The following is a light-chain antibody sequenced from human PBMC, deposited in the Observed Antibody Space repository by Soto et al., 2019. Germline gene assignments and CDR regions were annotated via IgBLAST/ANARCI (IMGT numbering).Light chain of an antibody. Sequence: EIVLTQSPATLSLSPGERATLSCRASQSVSSYLAWYQQKPGQAPRLLIYDASNRATGIPARFSGSGSGTDFTLTISSLEPVDFAVYYCQQPSNWPQSFVQGTKLVIK. CDR1: QSVSSY. CDR3: QQPSNWPQS. J-gene: IGKJ2*01. CDR2: DAS. V-gene: IGKV3-11*01.